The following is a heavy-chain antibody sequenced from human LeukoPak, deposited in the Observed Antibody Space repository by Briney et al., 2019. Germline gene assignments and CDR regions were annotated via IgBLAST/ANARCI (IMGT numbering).Heavy chain of an antibody. CDR1: GFTFSSYW. CDR2: IKQGGSEK. CDR3: ARETEMANLDY. Sequence: GGSLRLSCTASGFTFSSYWMNWVRQAPGKGLEWVADIKQGGSEKYYVASVKGRFTISRDNAKKSLYLQMNSLRAEDTAVYYCARETEMANLDYWGQGTLVTVSS. V-gene: IGHV3-7*04. D-gene: IGHD5-24*01. J-gene: IGHJ4*02.